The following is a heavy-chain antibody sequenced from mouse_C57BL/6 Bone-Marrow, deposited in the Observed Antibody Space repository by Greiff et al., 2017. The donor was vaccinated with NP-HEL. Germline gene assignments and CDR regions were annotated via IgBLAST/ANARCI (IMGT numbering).Heavy chain of an antibody. D-gene: IGHD2-1*01. CDR3: ARCSYGNYGYFDY. V-gene: IGHV1-50*01. CDR2: IDPSDSYT. Sequence: QVQLQQPGAELVKPGASVKLSCKASGYTFTSYWMQWVKQRPGQGLEWIGEIDPSDSYTNYNQKFKGKATLTVDTSSSTAYMQLSSLTSEDSAVYYCARCSYGNYGYFDYWGQGTTLTVSS. J-gene: IGHJ2*01. CDR1: GYTFTSYW.